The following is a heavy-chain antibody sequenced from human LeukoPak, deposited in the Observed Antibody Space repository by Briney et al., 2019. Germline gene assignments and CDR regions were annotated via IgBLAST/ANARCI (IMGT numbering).Heavy chain of an antibody. V-gene: IGHV3-74*01. D-gene: IGHD7-27*01. Sequence: GSLMLSCAASGNYWMHWVRQVPGKGLVWVSHINSDGSWTSYADSVKGRFTISRDNAKNTLYLQMNSLRAEDTAVYYCASLTTSLGDYWGQGTLVTVSS. CDR1: GNYW. CDR2: INSDGSWT. J-gene: IGHJ4*02. CDR3: ASLTTSLGDY.